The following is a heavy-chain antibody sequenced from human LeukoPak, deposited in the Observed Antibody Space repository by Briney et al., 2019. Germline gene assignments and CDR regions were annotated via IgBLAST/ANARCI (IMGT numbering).Heavy chain of an antibody. CDR2: INPNSGGT. CDR1: GYTFTDYY. CDR3: ARGIVGATRAFDI. V-gene: IGHV1-2*02. Sequence: ASVKVSCKAAGYTFTDYYMHWVRQAPGQGLEGMGWINPNSGGTNYAQKFQGRVTMTSDTSISTAYMELSRLRSDDTAVYYCARGIVGATRAFDIWGQGTMVTVSS. J-gene: IGHJ3*02. D-gene: IGHD1-26*01.